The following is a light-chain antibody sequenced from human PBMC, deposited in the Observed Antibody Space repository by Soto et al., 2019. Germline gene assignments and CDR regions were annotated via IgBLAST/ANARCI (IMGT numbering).Light chain of an antibody. CDR1: QRFSSY. V-gene: IGKV1-39*01. CDR2: AAS. J-gene: IGKJ1*01. CDR3: QQTYATPWT. Sequence: DIQMTQSPSSLSVSVGDSVTISCRASQRFSSYLNWYQQKPGKAPQLLIFAASSLQHGVPSRFSGSGSETDFTLTISGLQPEDFGTYYCQQTYATPWTFGQGTKVEIK.